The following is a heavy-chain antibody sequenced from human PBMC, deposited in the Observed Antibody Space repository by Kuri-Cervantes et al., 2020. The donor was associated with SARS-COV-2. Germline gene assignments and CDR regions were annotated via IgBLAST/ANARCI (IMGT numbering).Heavy chain of an antibody. CDR3: ARDILEDFTIVYYYYGMDV. Sequence: GGSLRLSCAASGFTFSSYWMSWVRQAPGKGLEWVANIKQDGSEKYYVDSVKGRFTISRDNAKNSLYLQMNSLRAEDTAVYYCARDILEDFTIVYYYYGMDVWGQGTTVTVSS. CDR1: GFTFSSYW. J-gene: IGHJ6*02. CDR2: IKQDGSEK. V-gene: IGHV3-7*01. D-gene: IGHD3-3*01.